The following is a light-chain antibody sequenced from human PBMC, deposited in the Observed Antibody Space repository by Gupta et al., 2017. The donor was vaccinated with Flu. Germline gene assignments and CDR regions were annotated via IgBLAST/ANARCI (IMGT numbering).Light chain of an antibody. J-gene: IGKJ4*01. V-gene: IGKV1-6*01. CDR3: LHDYNYPLT. CDR1: QDIRNT. CDR2: NVS. Sequence: AIQMTQSPSSLSASVGDRVTITCRASQDIRNTLGWYQQKPGKAPKLLMYNVSTLQSGVPSRFSGSVSGTDFTLTISSLQPEDLATYYCLHDYNYPLTFGGGTKVEIK.